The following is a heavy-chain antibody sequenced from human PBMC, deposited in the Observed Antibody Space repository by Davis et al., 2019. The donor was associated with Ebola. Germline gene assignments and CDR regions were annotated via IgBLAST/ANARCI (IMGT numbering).Heavy chain of an antibody. J-gene: IGHJ6*02. Sequence: GGSLRLSCAASGFTFSDYYMSWIRQAPGKGLEWVSYISSSGSTIYYADSVKGRFTISRDNAKNSLYLQMNSLRAEDTAVYYCAKDNWNYVPGYYYYGMDVWGQGTTVTVSS. CDR2: ISSSGSTI. V-gene: IGHV3-11*01. CDR1: GFTFSDYY. CDR3: AKDNWNYVPGYYYYGMDV. D-gene: IGHD1-7*01.